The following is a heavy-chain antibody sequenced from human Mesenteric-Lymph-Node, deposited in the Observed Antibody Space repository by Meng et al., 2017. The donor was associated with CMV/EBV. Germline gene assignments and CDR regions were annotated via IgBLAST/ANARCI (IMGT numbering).Heavy chain of an antibody. Sequence: ASVKVSCKASGYTFTTYYNHWVRQAPGQGLEWMVVINPSSGSTSYAQKFQGRVTMTRDTSTSTVYMELSSLRFEDTAVYYCAREEVDYNGMDVWGQGTTVTVSS. D-gene: IGHD2-15*01. CDR3: AREEVDYNGMDV. V-gene: IGHV1-46*01. CDR1: GYTFTTYY. CDR2: INPSSGST. J-gene: IGHJ6*02.